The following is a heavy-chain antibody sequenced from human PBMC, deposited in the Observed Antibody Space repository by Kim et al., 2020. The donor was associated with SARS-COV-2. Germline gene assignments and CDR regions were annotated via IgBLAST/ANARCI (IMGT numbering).Heavy chain of an antibody. CDR2: INPNSGGT. D-gene: IGHD3-10*01. Sequence: ASVKVSCKASGYTFTGYYMHWVRQAPGQGLEWMGRINPNSGGTNYAQKFQGRVTMTRDTSISTAYMELSRLRSDDKAVYYCARSLSITMVRGKYNWFDPWVQRTLVTVSS. V-gene: IGHV1-2*06. CDR1: GYTFTGYY. CDR3: ARSLSITMVRGKYNWFDP. J-gene: IGHJ5*02.